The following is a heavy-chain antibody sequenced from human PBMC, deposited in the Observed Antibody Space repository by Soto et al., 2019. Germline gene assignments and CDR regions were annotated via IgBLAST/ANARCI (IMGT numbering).Heavy chain of an antibody. J-gene: IGHJ3*02. CDR1: GYSFTSYW. CDR2: IDPSDSYT. Sequence: PGESLKISCKGSGYSFTSYWISWVRQMPGKGLEWMGRIDPSDSYTNYSPSFQGHVTISADKSISTAYLQWSSLKASDTAMYYCARHSPLGSGSYSKGAFDIWGQGTMVTVSS. V-gene: IGHV5-10-1*01. CDR3: ARHSPLGSGSYSKGAFDI. D-gene: IGHD3-10*01.